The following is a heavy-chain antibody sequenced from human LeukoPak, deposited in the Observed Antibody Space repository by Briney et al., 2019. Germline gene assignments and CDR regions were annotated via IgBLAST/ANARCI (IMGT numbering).Heavy chain of an antibody. Sequence: GGSLRLSCAASGFTVITNDMTWVRQAPGKGLEWVSVLYSDGNTKYADSVQGRFTICIDNSKNTLYLEMNSLSPDDTAVYYCVRGVEPLAANTLAYWGQGTLVT. D-gene: IGHD1-14*01. CDR2: LYSDGNT. V-gene: IGHV3-53*01. J-gene: IGHJ4*02. CDR1: GFTVITND. CDR3: VRGVEPLAANTLAY.